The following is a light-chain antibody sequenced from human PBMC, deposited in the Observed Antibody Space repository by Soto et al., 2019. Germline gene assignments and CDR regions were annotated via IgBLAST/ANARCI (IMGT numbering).Light chain of an antibody. CDR3: SSYTGGITYWV. CDR2: EVT. CDR1: SSDIGAHDY. J-gene: IGLJ3*02. V-gene: IGLV2-14*01. Sequence: QSALTQPASVSGSPGQSITISCTGTSSDIGAHDYVSWYRQHPGKAPKLLIYEVTNRPSGVSDRFSGSKSGNTASLTISGLQAEDEADYHCSSYTGGITYWVFGGGTKLTVL.